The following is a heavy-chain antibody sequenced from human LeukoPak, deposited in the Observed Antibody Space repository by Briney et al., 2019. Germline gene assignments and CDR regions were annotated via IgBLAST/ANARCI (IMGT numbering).Heavy chain of an antibody. D-gene: IGHD3-22*01. J-gene: IGHJ2*01. CDR1: GGSISSSSYY. CDR3: ARGVTMIVVVIHDWYFDL. CDR2: IYYSRST. Sequence: SETLSLTCTVSGGSISSSSYYWGWIRQPPGKGLEWIGSIYYSRSTYYNPSLKSRVTISVDTSKNQFSLKLSSLTAADTAVYYCARGVTMIVVVIHDWYFDLWGRGTLVTVSS. V-gene: IGHV4-39*01.